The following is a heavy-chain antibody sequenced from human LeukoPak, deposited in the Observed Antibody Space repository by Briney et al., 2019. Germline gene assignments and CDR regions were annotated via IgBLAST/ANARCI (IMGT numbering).Heavy chain of an antibody. J-gene: IGHJ5*02. CDR2: IWPDGSDK. Sequence: GGSLRLSCAASGFTFSDYWMAWVRQAPGKGLEWVANIWPDGSDKYHVDSVRGRFTIPRDNAQNSLNLQMNSLRAEDSGVYYCGRWGVNAGLDRWGQGTLVIVSS. CDR1: GFTFSDYW. V-gene: IGHV3-7*01. D-gene: IGHD3-10*01. CDR3: GRWGVNAGLDR.